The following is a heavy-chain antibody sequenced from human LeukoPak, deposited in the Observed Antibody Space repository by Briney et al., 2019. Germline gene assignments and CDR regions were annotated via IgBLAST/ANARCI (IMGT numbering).Heavy chain of an antibody. J-gene: IGHJ4*02. Sequence: PSETLSLTCTVSGGSIRSSSHNWDWIRQPPGKGLEYIGSIFYSGSTYYNPSLTSRVTISVDTSKNQFSLKLSSVTAADTAVYYCARRPKQPGFWSGYVDIWGQGILVTVSP. CDR2: IFYSGST. CDR3: ARRPKQPGFWSGYVDI. D-gene: IGHD3-3*01. CDR1: GGSIRSSSHN. V-gene: IGHV4-39*01.